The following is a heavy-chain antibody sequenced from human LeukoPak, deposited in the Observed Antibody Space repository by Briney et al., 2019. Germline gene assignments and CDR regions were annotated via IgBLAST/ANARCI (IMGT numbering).Heavy chain of an antibody. Sequence: GGSLRLSCAASGLTFSSNYMSWVRQAPGKGLEWVSLIYSSGSTYYADSVKGRFTISRDNSKNTLFLQMNSLTADDTAMYYCTRTSVSGDGYKVGYFDYWGQGTLVTVSS. J-gene: IGHJ4*02. V-gene: IGHV3-53*01. D-gene: IGHD5-24*01. CDR2: IYSSGST. CDR3: TRTSVSGDGYKVGYFDY. CDR1: GLTFSSNY.